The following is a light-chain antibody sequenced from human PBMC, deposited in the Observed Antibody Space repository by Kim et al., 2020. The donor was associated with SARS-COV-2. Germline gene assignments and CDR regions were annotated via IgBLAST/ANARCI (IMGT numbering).Light chain of an antibody. CDR2: QDS. CDR1: KLGDKY. V-gene: IGLV3-1*01. J-gene: IGLJ2*01. Sequence: VSPGQTAIITCSGDKLGDKYACWYQQKPGQSLVLVIHQDSKRPSGIPERFSGSNSGNTATLTISGTQAMDEADYYCQAWDSITVVFGGGTQLTVL. CDR3: QAWDSITVV.